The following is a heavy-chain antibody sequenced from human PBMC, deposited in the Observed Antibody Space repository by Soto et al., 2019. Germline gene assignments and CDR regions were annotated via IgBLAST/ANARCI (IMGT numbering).Heavy chain of an antibody. Sequence: GASVKVSCKASGYTFTSYAMHWVRQAPGQRLEWMGWINAGNGNTKYSQKFQGRVTITRDTSASTAYMELSSLRSEDTAVYYCARVAVAGQWRAFDIWGQGTMVTVSS. CDR2: INAGNGNT. V-gene: IGHV1-3*01. CDR1: GYTFTSYA. D-gene: IGHD6-19*01. J-gene: IGHJ3*02. CDR3: ARVAVAGQWRAFDI.